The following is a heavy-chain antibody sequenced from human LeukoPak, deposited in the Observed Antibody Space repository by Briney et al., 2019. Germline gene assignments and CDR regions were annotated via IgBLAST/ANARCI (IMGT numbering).Heavy chain of an antibody. CDR3: AREGIAALSNAFDI. D-gene: IGHD6-13*01. J-gene: IGHJ3*02. CDR1: GGSISSYY. CDR2: IYYSGST. V-gene: IGHV4-59*01. Sequence: SETLSLTCTVSGGSISSYYWSWIRQPPGKGLEWIGYIYYSGSTNYNPSLKSRVTISVDTSKDQFSLKLSSVTAADTAVYYCAREGIAALSNAFDIWGQGTMVTVSS.